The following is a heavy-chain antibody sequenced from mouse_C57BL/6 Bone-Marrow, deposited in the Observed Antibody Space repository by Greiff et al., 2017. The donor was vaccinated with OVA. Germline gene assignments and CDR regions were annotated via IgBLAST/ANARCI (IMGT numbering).Heavy chain of an antibody. CDR3: ARDFHYGSSFAMDY. Sequence: VTLVQSGGGLVKPGGSLNLSCAASGFTFRSYALSWVRQTPEKRLSWVATLSDGGCYTSYPHNVKGRFTISRDNAKNNLYLQMSHLKSEDTAMYYGARDFHYGSSFAMDYWGQGTSVTVSS. D-gene: IGHD1-1*01. J-gene: IGHJ4*01. V-gene: IGHV5-4*01. CDR2: LSDGGCYT. CDR1: GFTFRSYA.